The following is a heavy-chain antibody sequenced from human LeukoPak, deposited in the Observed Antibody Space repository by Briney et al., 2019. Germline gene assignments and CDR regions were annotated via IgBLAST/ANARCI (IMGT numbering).Heavy chain of an antibody. D-gene: IGHD3-10*01. CDR3: ARAPEAYGSGSYPFDY. CDR2: ISAYNGNT. CDR1: GYTFTSYG. Sequence: ASVKVSCKASGYTFTSYGISWVRQAPGQGLEWMGWISAYNGNTNYAQKLQGRVTMTTDTSTSTAYMELRSLRSDDTAVYYCARAPEAYGSGSYPFDYWGQGTLVTVSS. J-gene: IGHJ4*02. V-gene: IGHV1-18*01.